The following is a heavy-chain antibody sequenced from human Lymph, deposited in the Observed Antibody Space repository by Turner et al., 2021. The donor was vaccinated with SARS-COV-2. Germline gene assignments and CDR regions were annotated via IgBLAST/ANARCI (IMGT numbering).Heavy chain of an antibody. J-gene: IGHJ4*02. CDR1: GFIFSNYV. CDR3: AKAPLGEDYFDY. D-gene: IGHD3-16*01. CDR2: ISGSGART. Sequence: EVQILQSGGYLVQPVVSLRLPCAASGFIFSNYVMCWVRQDTGKGLEWVSVISGSGARTYDADAVKGRFTISRDNSKNTLFLQMNSLRADDTAIYYCAKAPLGEDYFDYWGQGTLVTVAS. V-gene: IGHV3-23*01.